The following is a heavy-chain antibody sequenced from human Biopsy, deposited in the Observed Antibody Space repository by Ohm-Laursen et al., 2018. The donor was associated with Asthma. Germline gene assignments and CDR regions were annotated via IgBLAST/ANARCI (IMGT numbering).Heavy chain of an antibody. CDR1: GFTFGDYA. J-gene: IGHJ6*02. V-gene: IGHV3-48*02. Sequence: SLRLSCAASGFTFGDYAMSWFRQAPGKGLEWVSYISSSSSTIYYADSVKGRFTISRDNAKNSLYLQMNSLGDEDTAVYYCARMITIFGVVSRGMDVWGQGTTVTVSS. CDR2: ISSSSSTI. CDR3: ARMITIFGVVSRGMDV. D-gene: IGHD3-3*01.